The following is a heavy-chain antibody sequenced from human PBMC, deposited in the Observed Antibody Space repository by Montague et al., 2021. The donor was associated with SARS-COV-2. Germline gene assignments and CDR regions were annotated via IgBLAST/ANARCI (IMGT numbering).Heavy chain of an antibody. J-gene: IGHJ5*02. CDR2: IYYSGST. CDR3: ARGRVVVPTTRSWFDP. CDR1: GGSISSCCYY. V-gene: IGHV4-31*03. D-gene: IGHD2-2*01. Sequence: TLSLTCTVSGGSISSCCYYLSWIRQHPGKCLEWICYIYYSGSTSYNPSLNSRLTISVDTYKNRFPLKLSSVTAADTAMYYCARGRVVVPTTRSWFDPWGQGTLVTVSS.